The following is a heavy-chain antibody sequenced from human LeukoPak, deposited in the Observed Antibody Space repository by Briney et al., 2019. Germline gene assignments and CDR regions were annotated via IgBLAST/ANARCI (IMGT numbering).Heavy chain of an antibody. V-gene: IGHV3-11*06. CDR3: AGLLPQTWFDP. CDR1: GFTFSDY. J-gene: IGHJ5*02. CDR2: ISSSSSYT. Sequence: GGSLRLSCAASGFTFSDYMSWIRQAPGKGREWVSYISSSSSYTNYADSVKGRFTISRDNAKNSLYLQMNSLRAEDTAVYYCAGLLPQTWFDPWGQGTLVTVSS. D-gene: IGHD2-15*01.